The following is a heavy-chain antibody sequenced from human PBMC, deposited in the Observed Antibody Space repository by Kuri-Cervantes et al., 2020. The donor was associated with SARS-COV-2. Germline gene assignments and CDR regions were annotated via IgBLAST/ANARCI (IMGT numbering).Heavy chain of an antibody. Sequence: GSLRLSCAVYGGSFSGYYWSWVRQPAGKGLEWIGRIYTSGSTNYNPSLKSRVTMSVDTSKNQFSLKLSSVTAADTAVYYCAREGPIYYYYYYMDVWGKGTTVTVSS. CDR2: IYTSGST. CDR3: AREGPIYYYYYYMDV. J-gene: IGHJ6*03. CDR1: GGSFSGYY. V-gene: IGHV4-4*07.